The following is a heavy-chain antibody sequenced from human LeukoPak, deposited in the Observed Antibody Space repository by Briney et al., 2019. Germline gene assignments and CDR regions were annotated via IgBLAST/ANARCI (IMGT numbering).Heavy chain of an antibody. J-gene: IGHJ4*02. CDR2: IYYSGST. D-gene: IGHD5-24*01. V-gene: IGHV4-31*03. CDR1: GGSISSGGYY. Sequence: SETLSLTCTVSGGSISSGGYYWSWIRQHPGKGLEWIGYIYYSGSTYYNPSLRSRVTISVDTSKNQFSLKLSPVTAADTAVYYCARIGDGYNPDYWGQGTLVTVSS. CDR3: ARIGDGYNPDY.